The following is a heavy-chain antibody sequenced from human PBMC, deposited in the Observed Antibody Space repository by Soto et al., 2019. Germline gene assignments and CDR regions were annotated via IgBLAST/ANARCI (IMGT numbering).Heavy chain of an antibody. J-gene: IGHJ6*04. CDR2: INPNSDDT. Sequence: ASVKVSFKASWYTFTVDYMRLCLDSPLQWLEVMGWINPNSDDTKYAQKFQGRVTMTRDTSITTAYMELSTLTSDDMACYFCARAGSAEPSTGQYGMEVCGKGHTVNVS. D-gene: IGHD2-8*02. CDR3: ARAGSAEPSTGQYGMEV. CDR1: WYTFTVDY. V-gene: IGHV1-2*02.